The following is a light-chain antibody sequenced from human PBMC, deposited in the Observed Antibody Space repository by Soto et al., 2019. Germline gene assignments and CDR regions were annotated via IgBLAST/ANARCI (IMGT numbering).Light chain of an antibody. V-gene: IGKV3-15*01. CDR2: GAS. CDR3: QQYNNWPPIT. J-gene: IGKJ5*01. Sequence: EIVMAQSQATLSLAPGETATLSCRASQSVSSNLARYQQKPGQAPRLLIYGASTRATGIPARFSGSGSGTEFTLTISSLQSEDFAVYYCQQYNNWPPITFGQGTRLEIK. CDR1: QSVSSN.